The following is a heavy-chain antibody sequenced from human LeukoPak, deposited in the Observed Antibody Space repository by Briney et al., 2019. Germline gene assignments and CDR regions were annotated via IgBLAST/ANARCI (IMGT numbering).Heavy chain of an antibody. V-gene: IGHV3-11*01. CDR2: ISGSANTI. J-gene: IGHJ4*02. D-gene: IGHD3-22*01. CDR3: ARAPPYDSSGLLDY. CDR1: GGSISSGGYY. Sequence: LSLTCTVSGGSISSGGYYWSWIRQHPGKGLEWVSYISGSANTIYYADSVKGRFTISRDNAKNSLYLQMNTLRAEDTAVYYCARAPPYDSSGLLDYWGQGTLVTVSS.